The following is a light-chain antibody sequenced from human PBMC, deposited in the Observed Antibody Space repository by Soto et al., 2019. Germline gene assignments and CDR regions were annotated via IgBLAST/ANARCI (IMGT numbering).Light chain of an antibody. CDR3: SSYSSSSTLYV. CDR1: SSDVGGYNY. Sequence: QSVLTQPASVSGSPGQSITISCTGTSSDVGGYNYVSWFQQHPGKAPKLMIFEVSDRPSGISNRFSGSKSGNTASLTISGLQAEDEADYYCSSYSSSSTLYVFGTGTKLTGL. V-gene: IGLV2-14*01. CDR2: EVS. J-gene: IGLJ1*01.